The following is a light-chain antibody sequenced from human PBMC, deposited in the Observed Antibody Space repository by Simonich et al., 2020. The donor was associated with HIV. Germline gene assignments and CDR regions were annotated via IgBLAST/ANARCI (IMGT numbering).Light chain of an antibody. CDR1: QNILYSSNNKNY. V-gene: IGKV4-1*01. CDR2: WAS. CDR3: QQYYSTPRT. J-gene: IGKJ1*01. Sequence: DIVMTQSPDSLAVSLGERDTINCKSSQNILYSSNNKNYLVWYQQKPGQPPKLLIYWASTRESGVPDRFSGSGSGTDFTLPISSLQAEDVAVYYCQQYYSTPRTFGQGTKVEIK.